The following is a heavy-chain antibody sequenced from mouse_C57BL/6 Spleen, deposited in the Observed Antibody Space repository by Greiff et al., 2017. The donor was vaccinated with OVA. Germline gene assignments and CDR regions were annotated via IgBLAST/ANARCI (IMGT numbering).Heavy chain of an antibody. D-gene: IGHD3-2*02. J-gene: IGHJ3*01. CDR2: INYDGSST. CDR3: ARDTDSSGYGGFAY. CDR1: GFTFSDYY. V-gene: IGHV5-16*01. Sequence: EVNVVESEGGLVQPGSSLKLSCTASGFTFSDYYMAWVRQVPEKGLEWVANINYDGSSTYYLDSLKSRFIISRDNAKNILYLQMSSLKSEDTATYYCARDTDSSGYGGFAYWGQGTLVTVSA.